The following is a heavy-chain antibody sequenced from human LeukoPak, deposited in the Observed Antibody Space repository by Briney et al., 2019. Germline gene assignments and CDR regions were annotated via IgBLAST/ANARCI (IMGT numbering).Heavy chain of an antibody. V-gene: IGHV4-59*01. CDR1: GGSISSYY. D-gene: IGHD1-26*01. Sequence: SETLSLTCTVSGGSISSYYWSWIRQPPRKGLEWIGYIYYSGSTNYNPSLKSRVTIPVATSKSQFSLKLSSVTAADTAVYYCARVPSGSYYDYYYYYGMDVWGQGTTVTVSS. J-gene: IGHJ6*02. CDR3: ARVPSGSYYDYYYYYGMDV. CDR2: IYYSGST.